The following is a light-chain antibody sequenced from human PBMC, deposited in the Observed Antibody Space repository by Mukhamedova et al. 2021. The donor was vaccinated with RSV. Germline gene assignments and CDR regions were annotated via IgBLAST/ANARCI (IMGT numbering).Light chain of an antibody. J-gene: IGKJ4*01. Sequence: WYQRRVHGKPPKLLIYDASTLETGVPSRFSGGGSGTDFTLTISSLQPGDFASYYCQEFQSFPLFTFGGGTKIEIK. V-gene: IGKV1-13*02. CDR3: QEFQSFPLFT. CDR2: DAS.